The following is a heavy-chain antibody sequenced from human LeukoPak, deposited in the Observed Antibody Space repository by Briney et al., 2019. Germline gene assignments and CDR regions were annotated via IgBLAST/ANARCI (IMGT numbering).Heavy chain of an antibody. CDR2: INPSGGST. CDR1: GYTFTSYY. D-gene: IGHD1-26*01. J-gene: IGHJ4*02. V-gene: IGHV1-46*01. Sequence: ASVTVSCTASGYTFTSYYMHWVRQAPGQGLEWMGIINPSGGSTSYAQKFQGRVTMTRDMSTSTVYMELSSLRSEDTAVYYCARGQGATTHDYWGQGTLVTVSS. CDR3: ARGQGATTHDY.